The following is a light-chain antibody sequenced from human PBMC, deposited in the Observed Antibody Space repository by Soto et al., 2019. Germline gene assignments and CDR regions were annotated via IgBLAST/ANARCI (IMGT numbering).Light chain of an antibody. CDR2: KAS. Sequence: DIQMTQSPSTLSASVGDRVTITCRASQRISSWLAWYQQKPGKAPKLLIYKASSLESGVPSRFSGSGSGTEFTLTISSLQPDDFATDYCQQYNSYPWTFGQGTKVDIK. CDR3: QQYNSYPWT. CDR1: QRISSW. V-gene: IGKV1-5*03. J-gene: IGKJ1*01.